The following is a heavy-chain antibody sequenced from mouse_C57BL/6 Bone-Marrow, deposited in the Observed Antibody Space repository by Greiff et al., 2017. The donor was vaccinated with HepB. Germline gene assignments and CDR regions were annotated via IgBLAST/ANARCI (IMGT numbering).Heavy chain of an antibody. J-gene: IGHJ1*03. V-gene: IGHV1-15*01. CDR3: TAVVAHWYFDV. D-gene: IGHD1-1*01. Sequence: VKLVESGAELVRPGASVTLSCKASGYTFTDYEMHWVKQTPVHGLEWIGAIDPETGGTAYNQKFKGKAILTADKSSSTAYMELRSLTSEDSAVYYCTAVVAHWYFDVWGTGTTVTVSS. CDR2: IDPETGGT. CDR1: GYTFTDYE.